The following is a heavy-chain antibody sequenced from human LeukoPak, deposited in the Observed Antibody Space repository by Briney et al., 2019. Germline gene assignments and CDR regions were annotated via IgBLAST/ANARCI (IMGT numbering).Heavy chain of an antibody. CDR1: GFTFSSYR. V-gene: IGHV3-7*01. CDR3: ARSLYPSGSFFDY. CDR2: IKQDGSEK. Sequence: GGSLRLSCAASGFTFSSYRMSWVRQAPGKGLEWVANIKQDGSEKYYVDSVKGRFTISRDNAKNSLYLQMNSLRAEDTAVYYCARSLYPSGSFFDYWGQGTLVTVSS. J-gene: IGHJ4*02. D-gene: IGHD6-13*01.